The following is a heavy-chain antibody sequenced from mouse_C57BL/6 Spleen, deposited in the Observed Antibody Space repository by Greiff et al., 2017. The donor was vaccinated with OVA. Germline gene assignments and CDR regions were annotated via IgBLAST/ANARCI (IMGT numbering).Heavy chain of an antibody. V-gene: IGHV1-62-2*01. CDR2: FYPGSGSI. J-gene: IGHJ4*01. CDR3: ARHEGYSNYGGYAMDY. CDR1: GYTFTEYT. Sequence: VKLLESGAELVKPGASVKLSCKASGYTFTEYTIHWVKQRSGQGLEWIGWFYPGSGSIKYNEKFKDKATLTADKSSSTVYMELSRLTSEDSAVYFCARHEGYSNYGGYAMDYWGQGTSVTVSS. D-gene: IGHD2-5*01.